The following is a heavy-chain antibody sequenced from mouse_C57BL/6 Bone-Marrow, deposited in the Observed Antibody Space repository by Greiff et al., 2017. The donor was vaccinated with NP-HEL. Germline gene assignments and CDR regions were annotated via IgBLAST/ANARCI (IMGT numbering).Heavy chain of an antibody. V-gene: IGHV14-2*01. D-gene: IGHD2-4*01. CDR1: GFNIKDYY. CDR3: ARIGDYEAY. CDR2: IDPEDGET. J-gene: IGHJ3*01. Sequence: EVHLVESGAELVKPGASVKLSCTASGFNIKDYYMHWVKQRTEQGLEWIGRIDPEDGETTYAPKFQGKATITADTSSNTAYLQLSSLTSEDTAVYYCARIGDYEAYWGQGTLVTVSA.